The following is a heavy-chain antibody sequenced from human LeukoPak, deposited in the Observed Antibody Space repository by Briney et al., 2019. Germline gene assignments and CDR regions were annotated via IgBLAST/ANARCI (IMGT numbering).Heavy chain of an antibody. Sequence: PGGSLRLSCAASGFTFSSYGVNGVRQAPGTGLEWVSYVSPSSSSIYYADSVKGRFTISRDNAKNSLYLQMNSLRAEDTAVYYCAREHTPYGSGCTAAYWGQGTLVTVSS. V-gene: IGHV3-48*01. CDR1: GFTFSSYG. D-gene: IGHD6-19*01. J-gene: IGHJ4*02. CDR3: AREHTPYGSGCTAAY. CDR2: VSPSSSSI.